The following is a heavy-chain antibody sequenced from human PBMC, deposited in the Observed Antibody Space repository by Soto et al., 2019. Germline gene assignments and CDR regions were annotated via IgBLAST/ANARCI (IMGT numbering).Heavy chain of an antibody. CDR3: VKDYSHVLFPDY. CDR1: GFTLKDSA. J-gene: IGHJ4*02. Sequence: EVQLVESGGGLVRPGGSLRLSCSASGFTLKDSAMHWVRQAPGRGLEQVAASTYIGGTPYYADSVKGRFTISRDNSQNTLYLQMSRLRPEDTGVYFCVKDYSHVLFPDYWGQVTLVTVSS. CDR2: STYIGGTP. D-gene: IGHD1-26*01. V-gene: IGHV3-64D*06.